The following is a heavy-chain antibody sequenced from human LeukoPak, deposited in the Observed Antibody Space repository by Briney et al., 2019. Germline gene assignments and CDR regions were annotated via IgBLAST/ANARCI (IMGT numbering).Heavy chain of an antibody. CDR3: TRVGYIDEGIDY. Sequence: GGSLRLSCVASGFPFSSYWMTWVRQAPGKGLEWVANIKQDGSKKSYVDSVKGRFTISRDNAKNSLYLQMNSLRAEDTAIYYCTRVGYIDEGIDYWGQGTLVTVS. J-gene: IGHJ4*02. D-gene: IGHD5-24*01. CDR2: IKQDGSKK. V-gene: IGHV3-7*04. CDR1: GFPFSSYW.